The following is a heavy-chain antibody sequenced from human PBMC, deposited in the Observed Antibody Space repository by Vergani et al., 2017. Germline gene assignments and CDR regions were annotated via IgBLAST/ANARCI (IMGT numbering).Heavy chain of an antibody. J-gene: IGHJ4*02. CDR2: INPSGGST. Sequence: QVQLVQSGAEVKKPGASVKVSCKASGYTFTSHYMHWVRQAPGQGLEWMGLINPSGGSTSYAQKFQGRVTMTRDTSTSTVYMELSSLRSEDTAVYYCARVETTVTTYFDYWGQGTLVTVSS. CDR3: ARVETTVTTYFDY. V-gene: IGHV1-46*01. D-gene: IGHD4-17*01. CDR1: GYTFTSHY.